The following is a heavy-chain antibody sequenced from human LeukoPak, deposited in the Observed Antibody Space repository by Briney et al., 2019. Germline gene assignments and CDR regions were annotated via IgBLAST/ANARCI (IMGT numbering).Heavy chain of an antibody. CDR3: ARSSFEYFQH. Sequence: SETLSLTCTVSGGSISSTSYYWGWIRQPPGKGLEWIGSIYYSGSTYYNPSLKSRVTISVDTSKNQFQFSLKLSSVTAADTAVYCCARSSFEYFQHWGQGTLVTVSS. J-gene: IGHJ1*01. V-gene: IGHV4-39*01. CDR2: IYYSGST. D-gene: IGHD3-10*01. CDR1: GGSISSTSYY.